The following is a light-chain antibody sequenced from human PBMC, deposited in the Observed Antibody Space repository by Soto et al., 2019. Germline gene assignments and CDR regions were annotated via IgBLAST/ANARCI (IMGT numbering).Light chain of an antibody. J-gene: IGKJ5*01. CDR2: AAS. CDR3: QQSYSSPPIT. CDR1: QSINNN. V-gene: IGKV1-39*01. Sequence: DIQMTKSPSSLSSSVGDRVTITCRARQSINNNLNWCQQKPGKAAKLMIYAASSMQSGVPSRFSGSGSGTDFTLTISSLQPEDFATYYCQQSYSSPPITVGQGTRLEIK.